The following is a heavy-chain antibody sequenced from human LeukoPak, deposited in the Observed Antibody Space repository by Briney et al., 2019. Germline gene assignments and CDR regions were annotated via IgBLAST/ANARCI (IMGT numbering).Heavy chain of an antibody. V-gene: IGHV3-30*18. J-gene: IGHJ6*03. D-gene: IGHD3-3*01. CDR1: GFTFSNAW. CDR2: ISYDGSNK. CDR3: AKGPSTIFGVVISYYYYYMDV. Sequence: GGSLRLSCAASGFTFSNAWMSWVRQAPGKGLEWVAVISYDGSNKYYADSVKGRFTISRDNSKNTLYLQMNSLRAEDTAVYYCAKGPSTIFGVVISYYYYYMDVWGKGTTVTVSS.